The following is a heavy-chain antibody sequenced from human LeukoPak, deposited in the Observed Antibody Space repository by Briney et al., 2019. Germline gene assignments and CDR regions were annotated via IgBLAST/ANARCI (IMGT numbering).Heavy chain of an antibody. Sequence: LETLSLTCTVSGGSISSYYWSWIRQPPGKGLEWIGYIYYSGSTNYNPSLKSRVTISVDTSKNQFSLKLSSVTAADTAVYYCARHGVGATRVHFDYWGQGTLVTVSS. CDR3: ARHGVGATRVHFDY. D-gene: IGHD1-26*01. J-gene: IGHJ4*02. CDR2: IYYSGST. V-gene: IGHV4-59*08. CDR1: GGSISSYY.